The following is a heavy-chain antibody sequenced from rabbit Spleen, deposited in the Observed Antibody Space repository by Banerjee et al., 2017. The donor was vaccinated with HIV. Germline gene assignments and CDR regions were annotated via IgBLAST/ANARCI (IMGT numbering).Heavy chain of an antibody. J-gene: IGHJ6*01. CDR1: GVSFSGNSY. D-gene: IGHD1-1*01. V-gene: IGHV1S45*01. Sequence: QEQLVESGGDLVKPGASLTLTCIASGVSFSGNSYMCWVRQAPGKGLEWIVCIDSGSSGFTYFASWAKGRFTISKTSSTTVTLQMTSLTAADTATYFCARDTSSSFSSYGMDLWGPGTLVTVS. CDR3: ARDTSSSFSSYGMDL. CDR2: IDSGSSGFT.